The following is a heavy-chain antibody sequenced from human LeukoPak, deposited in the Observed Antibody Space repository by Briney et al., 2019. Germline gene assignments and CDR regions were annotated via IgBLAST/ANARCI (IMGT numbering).Heavy chain of an antibody. CDR2: ITSSGNTT. CDR3: AKDLTMIVVVITPDY. D-gene: IGHD3-22*01. J-gene: IGHJ4*02. Sequence: PGGSLRLSCEVSDFTFSFYAMSWVRQAPGKGLEWVAGITSSGNTTYYADPVKGRFTISRDNSKNTLYLQMNSLRAEDTAVYYCAKDLTMIVVVITPDYWGQGTLVTVSS. V-gene: IGHV3-23*01. CDR1: DFTFSFYA.